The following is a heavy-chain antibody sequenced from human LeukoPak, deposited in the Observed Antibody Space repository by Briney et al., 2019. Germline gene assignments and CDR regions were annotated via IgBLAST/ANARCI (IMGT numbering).Heavy chain of an antibody. J-gene: IGHJ4*02. D-gene: IGHD3-22*01. Sequence: ASVKVSFKFSGYTLTELSMHWVRQAPGKGLEWMGGFDPEDGETIYAQKFQGRVTMTEDTSTDTAYMELSSLRSGDTAVYYCATKPGTYYYDSGGYLDYWGQGTLVTVSS. CDR3: ATKPGTYYYDSGGYLDY. V-gene: IGHV1-24*01. CDR2: FDPEDGET. CDR1: GYTLTELS.